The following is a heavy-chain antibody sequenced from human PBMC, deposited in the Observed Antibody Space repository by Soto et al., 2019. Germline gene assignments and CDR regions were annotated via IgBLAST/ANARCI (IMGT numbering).Heavy chain of an antibody. Sequence: PGGSMRLSSAASGFTFSSYSMNWVRQDPGKGLEWVSYISSSSSTIYYADSVKGRFTISRDNAKNSLYLQMNSLRAEDTAVYYCARSSEWLRGPFDYWGQGTLVTVSS. J-gene: IGHJ4*02. V-gene: IGHV3-48*01. D-gene: IGHD5-12*01. CDR2: ISSSSSTI. CDR1: GFTFSSYS. CDR3: ARSSEWLRGPFDY.